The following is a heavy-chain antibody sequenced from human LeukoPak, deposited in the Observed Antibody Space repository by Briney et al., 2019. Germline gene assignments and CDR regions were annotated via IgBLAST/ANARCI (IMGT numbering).Heavy chain of an antibody. CDR2: INPTGASR. D-gene: IGHD3-16*01. J-gene: IGHJ4*02. CDR3: AREKSGGFFDY. Sequence: ASVKVSCKASGYTFTSYFMHWVRQAPGQGLEWLGIINPTGASRSYAKRFRGRVTMNCDTSTTTVYMDLSSLTSEDTAVFYCAREKSGGFFDYWGQGTLVTVSS. V-gene: IGHV1-46*01. CDR1: GYTFTSYF.